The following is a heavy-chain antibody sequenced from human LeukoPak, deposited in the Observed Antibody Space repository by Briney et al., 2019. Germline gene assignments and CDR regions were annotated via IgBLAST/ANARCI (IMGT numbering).Heavy chain of an antibody. J-gene: IGHJ3*01. Sequence: SETLSLTCAVPGYAISSGYYWGWIRQPPGKGLEWIGSIYHSGTTYSNPSLKSRVTMSVNTSKNQFSLKLSSVTAADTAVYYCARGETIAADRREGDAFDVWGQGTIVTVSS. D-gene: IGHD6-13*01. CDR3: ARGETIAADRREGDAFDV. CDR1: GYAISSGYY. V-gene: IGHV4-38-2*01. CDR2: IYHSGTT.